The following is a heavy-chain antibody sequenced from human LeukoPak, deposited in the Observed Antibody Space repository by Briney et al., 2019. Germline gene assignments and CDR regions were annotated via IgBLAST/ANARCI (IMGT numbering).Heavy chain of an antibody. Sequence: SETLSLTCTVSGGSISSYYWSWIRQPPGKGLEWIAYISDIGSINYNPSLKSRVTISVDRSKNQFSLKLSSVTAADTAVYYCARGDRTTVTYFDYWGQGTLVTVSS. CDR3: ARGDRTTVTYFDY. J-gene: IGHJ4*02. CDR2: ISDIGSI. CDR1: GGSISSYY. V-gene: IGHV4-59*12. D-gene: IGHD4-17*01.